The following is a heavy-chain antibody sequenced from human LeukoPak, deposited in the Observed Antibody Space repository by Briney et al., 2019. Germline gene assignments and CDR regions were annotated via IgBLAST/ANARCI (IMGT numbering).Heavy chain of an antibody. Sequence: SSETPSLTCTVSGGSISSYYWSWIRQPPGKGLEWIGYMHYSGSTNYNPSLRSRVTISVDTSKNQFSLKLSSVTAADTAVYYCARDKAGYGDYFDYWGQGTLVTVSS. CDR2: MHYSGST. D-gene: IGHD5-18*01. V-gene: IGHV4-59*01. J-gene: IGHJ4*02. CDR1: GGSISSYY. CDR3: ARDKAGYGDYFDY.